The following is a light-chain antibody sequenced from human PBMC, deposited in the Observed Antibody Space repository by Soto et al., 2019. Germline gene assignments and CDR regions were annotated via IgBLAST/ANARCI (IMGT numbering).Light chain of an antibody. V-gene: IGKV3-20*01. J-gene: IGKJ2*01. CDR1: QSVSSSY. CDR3: QQYGGSPLYT. Sequence: EIVLTQSPGTLSLSPGERATLSCRARQSVSSSYLAWYQQKPGQAPRLLIYGASSRATGIPDRFSGSGSGTDFTLTISRLEPEDFAVYYCQQYGGSPLYTFGQGTKVDIK. CDR2: GAS.